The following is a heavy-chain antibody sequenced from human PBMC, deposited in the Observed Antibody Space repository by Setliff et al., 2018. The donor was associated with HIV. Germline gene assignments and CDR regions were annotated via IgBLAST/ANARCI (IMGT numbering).Heavy chain of an antibody. V-gene: IGHV1-2*06. D-gene: IGHD3-10*01. CDR2: ISPNGGGE. CDR3: ARDLNFGEARNFILDDFGF. Sequence: ASVKVSCKVFGDSLNGYYMYWVRQAPGQGLERMGRISPNGGGETYEQTFQGRVTMSGDTSTSTGYMELKGLRSDDTPVYYCARDLNFGEARNFILDDFGFWGQGTIVTVSS. J-gene: IGHJ3*01. CDR1: GDSLNGYY.